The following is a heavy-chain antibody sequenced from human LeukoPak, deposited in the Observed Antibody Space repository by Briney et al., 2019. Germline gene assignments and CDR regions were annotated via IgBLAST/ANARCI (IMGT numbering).Heavy chain of an antibody. D-gene: IGHD3-10*01. CDR2: ISSGSSYI. CDR3: ARDYYGSGSYDY. J-gene: IGHJ4*02. V-gene: IGHV3-21*01. Sequence: GGSLRLSCAASGFTFSSYSMNWVRQAPGKGLEWVSSISSGSSYIYYADSVKGRFTISRDNAKNSLYLQMNSLRAEDTAVYYCARDYYGSGSYDYWGQGTLVTVSS. CDR1: GFTFSSYS.